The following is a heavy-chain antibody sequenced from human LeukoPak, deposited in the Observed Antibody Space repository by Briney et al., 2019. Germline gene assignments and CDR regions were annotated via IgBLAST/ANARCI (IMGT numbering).Heavy chain of an antibody. Sequence: GESLKISCKASGYSFASYWIGWVRQMPGKGLEWMGIIYPGDSDTRYSPSFQGQVTISADKSISTAYLQWSSLKASDTAMYYCARRGGFGELSARFHYGMDVWGQGTTVTVSS. V-gene: IGHV5-51*01. CDR3: ARRGGFGELSARFHYGMDV. CDR1: GYSFASYW. J-gene: IGHJ6*02. CDR2: IYPGDSDT. D-gene: IGHD3-10*01.